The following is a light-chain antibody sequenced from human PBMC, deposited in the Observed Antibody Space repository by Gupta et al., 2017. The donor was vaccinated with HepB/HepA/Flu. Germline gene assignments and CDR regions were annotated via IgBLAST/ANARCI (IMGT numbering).Light chain of an antibody. CDR3: QQANSFPFT. V-gene: IGKV1-12*01. CDR2: AAS. J-gene: IGKJ3*01. CDR1: HDITNW. Sequence: DIQMTKSPSSVSASVGARVTITCRASHDITNWLAWYQQKPGKAPKLLIYAASSLQSGVPSKFSGSGSGTLFTLTISSLQPEDSATYFCQQANSFPFTFGPGTKVDIK.